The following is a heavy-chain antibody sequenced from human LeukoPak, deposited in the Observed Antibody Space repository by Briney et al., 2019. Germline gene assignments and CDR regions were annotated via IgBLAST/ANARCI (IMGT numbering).Heavy chain of an antibody. V-gene: IGHV3-30-3*01. Sequence: PGRSLRLSYAASGFTCSSYAMHCVRQAPGKGLEWVAVISYDGSNKYYADSVKGRFTISRDNSKNTLYLQMNSLRAEDTAVYYCARDLVRGVKTLKWFDPWGQGTLVTVP. CDR2: ISYDGSNK. J-gene: IGHJ5*02. CDR1: GFTCSSYA. CDR3: ARDLVRGVKTLKWFDP. D-gene: IGHD3-10*01.